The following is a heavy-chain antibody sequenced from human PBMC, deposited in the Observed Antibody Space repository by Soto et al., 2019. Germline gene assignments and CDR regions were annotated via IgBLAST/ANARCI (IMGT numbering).Heavy chain of an antibody. V-gene: IGHV4-30-4*01. CDR3: ARVRRSNYFGDWFDP. Sequence: PSETLSLTCTVSGGSISSGDYYWSWIGQPPGKGLEWIGYIYYSGSTYYNPSLKSRVTISVDTSKNQLSLKLSSVTAADTAVYYCARVRRSNYFGDWFDPWGQGTLVTVSS. J-gene: IGHJ5*02. CDR1: GGSISSGDYY. CDR2: IYYSGST. D-gene: IGHD4-4*01.